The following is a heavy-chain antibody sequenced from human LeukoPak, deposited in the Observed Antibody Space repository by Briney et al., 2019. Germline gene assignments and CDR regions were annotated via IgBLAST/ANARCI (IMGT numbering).Heavy chain of an antibody. V-gene: IGHV3-48*03. CDR3: SRRFRD. CDR1: GITFSGFV. CDR2: ISDDGSTK. J-gene: IGHJ4*02. Sequence: GGSLRLSCVGSGITFSGFVLNWVRQAPGKGLDWVSYISDDGSTKTYGDSVEGRFTISRDNAKNTLSLQMNSLRLEDTGVYYCSRRFRDWGRGILVTVSS.